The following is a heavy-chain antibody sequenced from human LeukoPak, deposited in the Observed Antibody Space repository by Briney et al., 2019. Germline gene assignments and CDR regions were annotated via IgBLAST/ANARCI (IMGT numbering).Heavy chain of an antibody. CDR1: GFTFSSYA. Sequence: GGSLRLSCVASGFTFSSYAMHWVRQAPGKGLEYVSAISSNGRSTYYANSVKGRFTISRDNSKNTLYLQMGSLRTKDMAVYYCARVLGGHTNGLDYWGQGTLVTVSS. J-gene: IGHJ4*02. CDR2: ISSNGRST. CDR3: ARVLGGHTNGLDY. D-gene: IGHD2-8*01. V-gene: IGHV3-64*01.